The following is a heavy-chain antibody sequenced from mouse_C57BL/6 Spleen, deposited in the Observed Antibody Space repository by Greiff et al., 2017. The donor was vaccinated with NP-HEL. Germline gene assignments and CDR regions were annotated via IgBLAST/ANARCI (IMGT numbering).Heavy chain of an antibody. CDR2: ISGGGSYT. CDR1: GFTFSSYA. V-gene: IGHV5-4*01. CDR3: AREGTYNFDY. Sequence: DVKLVESGGGLVKPGGSLKLSCAASGFTFSSYAMSWVRQTPEKRLEWVATISGGGSYTYYPDNVKGRFTISRENAKNNLYLQMSHLKSEDTAMYYCAREGTYNFDYWGQGTTLTVSS. D-gene: IGHD5-1*01. J-gene: IGHJ2*01.